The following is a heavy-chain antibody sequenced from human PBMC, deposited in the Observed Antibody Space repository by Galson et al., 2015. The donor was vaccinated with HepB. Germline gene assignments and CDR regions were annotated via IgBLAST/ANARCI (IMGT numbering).Heavy chain of an antibody. CDR2: ISGTTSYT. CDR3: ARDLQAAGYTYGSCFDY. D-gene: IGHD5-18*01. V-gene: IGHV3-11*06. CDR1: GFSFSDYY. J-gene: IGHJ4*02. Sequence: SLRLSCAASGFSFSDYYMTWIRQAPGKGLEWVSYISGTTSYTNYADSVKGRFTISRDNAKNSLYLQMNSLRAEDTAVYYCARDLQAAGYTYGSCFDYWGQGTLVTVSS.